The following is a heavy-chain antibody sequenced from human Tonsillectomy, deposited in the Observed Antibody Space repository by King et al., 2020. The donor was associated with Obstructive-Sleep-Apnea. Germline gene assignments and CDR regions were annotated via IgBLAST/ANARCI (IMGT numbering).Heavy chain of an antibody. CDR1: GGTFSSYA. Sequence: VQLVESGAEVKKPGSSVKVSCKASGGTFSSYAISWVRQAPGQGLEWMGGIIPIFGTANYAQKFQGRGTITADESTSTAYMELSSLRSEDTAVYYCARGGKDIVVVVADLRDYYYGMDVWGQGTTVTVSS. CDR2: IIPIFGTA. V-gene: IGHV1-69*01. J-gene: IGHJ6*02. D-gene: IGHD2-15*01. CDR3: ARGGKDIVVVVADLRDYYYGMDV.